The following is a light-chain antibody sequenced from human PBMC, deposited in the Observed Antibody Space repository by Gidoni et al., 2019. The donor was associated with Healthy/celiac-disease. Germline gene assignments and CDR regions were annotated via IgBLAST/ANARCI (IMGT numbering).Light chain of an antibody. V-gene: IGLV3-1*01. CDR2: QDS. Sequence: SYALTQPPAVTVSPGQTASITCSGDNLGDKYACWYPQQPGQSPVLVIYQDSKRPSGIPERFSCSHSGNTAPLTISGTQAMDEADYYCQAWDSSTVVFGGGTKLTVL. J-gene: IGLJ2*01. CDR1: NLGDKY. CDR3: QAWDSSTVV.